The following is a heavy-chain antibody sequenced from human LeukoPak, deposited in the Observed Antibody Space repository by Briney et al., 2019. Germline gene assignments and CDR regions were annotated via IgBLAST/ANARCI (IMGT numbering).Heavy chain of an antibody. D-gene: IGHD6-13*01. CDR1: GYSFTNYW. Sequence: GESLKISCKTSGYSFTNYWIGWVRQMPGKGLEWMGIVWPGDSDTRYSSSFRGQVTISADKSTNTAYLQWSSLKASDTAMYYCARHDSLAAAGTYWGQGTLVTVSS. CDR2: VWPGDSDT. CDR3: ARHDSLAAAGTY. V-gene: IGHV5-51*01. J-gene: IGHJ4*02.